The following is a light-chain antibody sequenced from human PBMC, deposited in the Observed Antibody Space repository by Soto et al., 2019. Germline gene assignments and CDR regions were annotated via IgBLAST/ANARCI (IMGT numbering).Light chain of an antibody. J-gene: IGLJ1*01. V-gene: IGLV2-14*01. Sequence: QSVLTQPASVSGSPGHSITISCTGTSSDVGGYNYVSWYQQHPGKAPKLMIYDVSNRPSGVSNRFSGSKSGNTATLTISGLQAEDEADYYCSSYTSSSTLYVSGTGTKLTVL. CDR2: DVS. CDR1: SSDVGGYNY. CDR3: SSYTSSSTLYV.